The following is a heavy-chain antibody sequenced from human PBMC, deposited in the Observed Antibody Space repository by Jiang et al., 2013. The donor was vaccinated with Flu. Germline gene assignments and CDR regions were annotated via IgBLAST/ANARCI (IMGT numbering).Heavy chain of an antibody. Sequence: SVKVSCKASGYTFTSYGISWVRQAPGQGLEWMGWISDYNGNTNYAQKLQGRVTMTTDTSTSTAYMELRSLRSDDTALYYCARDLYDSSGYFVFDYWGQGTLVTVSS. J-gene: IGHJ4*02. V-gene: IGHV1-18*01. CDR3: ARDLYDSSGYFVFDY. D-gene: IGHD3-22*01. CDR1: GYTFTSYG. CDR2: ISDYNGNT.